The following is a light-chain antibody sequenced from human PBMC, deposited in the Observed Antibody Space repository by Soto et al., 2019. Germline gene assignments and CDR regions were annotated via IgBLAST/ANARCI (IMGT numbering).Light chain of an antibody. CDR2: GNS. CDR3: QSYDSSLSGWV. J-gene: IGLJ3*02. CDR1: GSNIGAGYD. V-gene: IGLV1-40*01. Sequence: QSVLTQPPSVSGAPGQRVTISCTGSGSNIGAGYDVHWYQQLPGTAPKLLIYGNSNRPSGVPDRFSGSKSGTSASLAITGLRAEDEADYYCQSYDSSLSGWVLGGGTKLTVL.